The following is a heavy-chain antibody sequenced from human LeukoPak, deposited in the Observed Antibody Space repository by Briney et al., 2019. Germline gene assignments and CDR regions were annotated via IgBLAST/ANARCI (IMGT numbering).Heavy chain of an antibody. CDR2: IKEDGSDN. D-gene: IGHD4-17*01. CDR1: GFMFSKYW. J-gene: IGHJ4*02. CDR3: ARVISGDYCDY. V-gene: IGHV3-7*01. Sequence: PGGSLRLSCAASGFMFSKYWMSWVRQGPGKGLEWVAHIKEDGSDNYYVESVRGRFTISRDNAKNSLYLQMEFLRDEDTALYYCARVISGDYCDYWGQGTLVTVSS.